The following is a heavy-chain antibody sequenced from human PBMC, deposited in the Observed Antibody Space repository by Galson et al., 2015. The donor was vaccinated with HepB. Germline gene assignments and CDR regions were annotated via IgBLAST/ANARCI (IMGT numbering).Heavy chain of an antibody. CDR1: VFTFSDYY. Sequence: SLRLSCAASVFTFSDYYMSWIRQAPGKGLDWVSYISRSCSTIYYADSVKGRFTISRDNAKNSLYLQMNSLRAEYTAVYYCARSPLELRYFAWLLVGYWGQGTLVTVSS. CDR3: ARSPLELRYFAWLLVGY. CDR2: ISRSCSTI. V-gene: IGHV3-11*01. J-gene: IGHJ4*02. D-gene: IGHD3-9*01.